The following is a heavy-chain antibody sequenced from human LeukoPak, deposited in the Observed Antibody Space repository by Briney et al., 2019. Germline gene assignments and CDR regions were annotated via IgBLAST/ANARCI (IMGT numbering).Heavy chain of an antibody. D-gene: IGHD4-17*01. CDR1: GFTFSSYG. V-gene: IGHV3-30*02. CDR2: IRYDGSNK. Sequence: LPGGSLRLACAASGFTFSSYGMHWVRQAPGKGLEWVAFIRYDGSNKYYADSVKGRFTISRDNSKNTLYLQMNSLRAEDTAVYYCANTGDYALYYFDYWGQGTLVTVSS. CDR3: ANTGDYALYYFDY. J-gene: IGHJ4*02.